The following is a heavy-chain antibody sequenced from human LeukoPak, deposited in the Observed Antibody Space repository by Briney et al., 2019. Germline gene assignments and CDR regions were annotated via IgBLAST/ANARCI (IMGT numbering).Heavy chain of an antibody. CDR2: IMPLFGTA. V-gene: IGHV1-69*05. Sequence: ASVKVSCKTSGGTFNNSAISWVRQAPGQGLEWLGGIMPLFGTAGYAQKFQGRVTITTDESTSTAYMELSSLRSEDTAVYYCASGVLRTNAFDIWGQGTMVTVSS. D-gene: IGHD2/OR15-2a*01. CDR3: ASGVLRTNAFDI. CDR1: GGTFNNSA. J-gene: IGHJ3*02.